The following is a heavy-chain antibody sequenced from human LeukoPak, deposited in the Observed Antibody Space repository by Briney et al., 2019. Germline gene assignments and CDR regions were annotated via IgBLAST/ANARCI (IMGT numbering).Heavy chain of an antibody. CDR2: IYSGGST. CDR1: GFTFNSYA. V-gene: IGHV3-66*01. Sequence: GGSLRLSCAAPGFTFNSYAMNWVRQAPGKGLEWVSVIYSGGSTYYADSVKGRFTISRDNSKNTLYLQMNSLRAEDTAVYYCASVSLRDGYNWEYWGQGTLVTVSS. J-gene: IGHJ4*02. CDR3: ASVSLRDGYNWEY. D-gene: IGHD5-24*01.